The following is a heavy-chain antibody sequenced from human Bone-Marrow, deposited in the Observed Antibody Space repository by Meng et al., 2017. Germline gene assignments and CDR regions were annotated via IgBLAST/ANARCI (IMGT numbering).Heavy chain of an antibody. Sequence: GGSLRLSCAASGFTFSSYGMRWVRQAPGKGLEWVAVIWYDGSNKYYADSVKGRFTISRDNSKNTLYLQMNSLRAEDTAVYYCARASRGLSDAFDIWGQGTMVTVSS. D-gene: IGHD3-16*02. V-gene: IGHV3-33*01. J-gene: IGHJ3*02. CDR1: GFTFSSYG. CDR2: IWYDGSNK. CDR3: ARASRGLSDAFDI.